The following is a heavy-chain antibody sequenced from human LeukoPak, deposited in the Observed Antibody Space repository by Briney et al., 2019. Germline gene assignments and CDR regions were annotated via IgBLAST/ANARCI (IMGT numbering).Heavy chain of an antibody. Sequence: PSETLSLTCTVSGGSIRSYHWSWIRQPPGKRLEWIGYIYDSGSTNYNPSLKSRVTISIDTSKNQFSLKLSSVTAADAAVYYCARGPRITHGGAFDIWGQGTMVTVSS. V-gene: IGHV4-59*01. D-gene: IGHD1-14*01. CDR2: IYDSGST. J-gene: IGHJ3*02. CDR1: GGSIRSYH. CDR3: ARGPRITHGGAFDI.